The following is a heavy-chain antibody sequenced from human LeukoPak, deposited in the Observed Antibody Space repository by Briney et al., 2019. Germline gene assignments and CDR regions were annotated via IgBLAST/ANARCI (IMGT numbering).Heavy chain of an antibody. CDR1: GGSISSYY. CDR2: IYYSGST. CDR3: ARLRCSGGSCYLPYYFDY. J-gene: IGHJ4*02. D-gene: IGHD2-15*01. V-gene: IGHV4-59*08. Sequence: SETLSLTCTVSGGSISSYYWSWIRQPPGKGLEWIGYIYYSGSTNYNPSLKSRVTISVDTSKNQFSLKLSSVTAADTAVYYCARLRCSGGSCYLPYYFDYWGQGTLVTVSS.